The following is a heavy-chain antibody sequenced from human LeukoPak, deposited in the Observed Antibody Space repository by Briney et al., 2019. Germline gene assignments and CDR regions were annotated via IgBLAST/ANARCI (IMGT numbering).Heavy chain of an antibody. D-gene: IGHD3-3*01. CDR1: GFTFSSYA. Sequence: PGGSLRLSCAASGFTFSSYAMSWVRQAPGKGLEWVSAISGSGGSTYYADSVKGRFTISRDNSKNTLYLQMNSLRAEDTAVYYCAKAVDDFWSGYYRYYGMDVWGQGTTVTVSS. CDR3: AKAVDDFWSGYYRYYGMDV. J-gene: IGHJ6*02. CDR2: ISGSGGST. V-gene: IGHV3-23*01.